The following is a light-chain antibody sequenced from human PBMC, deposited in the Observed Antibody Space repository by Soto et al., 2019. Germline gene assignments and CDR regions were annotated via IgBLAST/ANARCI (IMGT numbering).Light chain of an antibody. CDR1: SSDVGGYNY. CDR3: ISYSGTLWV. J-gene: IGLJ3*02. Sequence: QSALTQPASVSGSPGQSITISCTGTSSDVGGYNYVSWYQHHPGKAPKLMISEVSNRPSGVSNRFSGSKSGNTASLTISGLKAEDEADYYCISYSGTLWVFGGGTKLTVL. V-gene: IGLV2-14*01. CDR2: EVS.